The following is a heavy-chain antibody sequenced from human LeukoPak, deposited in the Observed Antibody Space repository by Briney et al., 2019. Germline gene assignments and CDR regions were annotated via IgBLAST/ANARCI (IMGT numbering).Heavy chain of an antibody. D-gene: IGHD1-14*01. J-gene: IGHJ3*02. Sequence: PSETLSLTCTVSGGSINHSNYYWGWIRQPPGKGLEWIGSLYYTGSTYYSPSLKSRVTISIDNSKNQFSLKLNSVTAADTAIYFCARYGLLPLSEIIGFDIWGQGTLVTVSS. CDR1: GGSINHSNYY. V-gene: IGHV4-39*07. CDR3: ARYGLLPLSEIIGFDI. CDR2: LYYTGST.